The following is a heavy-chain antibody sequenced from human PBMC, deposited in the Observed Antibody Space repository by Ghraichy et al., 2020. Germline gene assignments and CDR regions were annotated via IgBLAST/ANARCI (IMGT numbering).Heavy chain of an antibody. Sequence: SCAASGFAFSTYSMNWVRQAPGKGLERVASINAYSSYIYYADSVKGRFTISRDNAKSSLFLQMNGLTVEDTAVYYCARVPATVPTWGQGTMVTVSS. J-gene: IGHJ3*01. V-gene: IGHV3-21*01. CDR2: INAYSSYI. CDR3: ARVPATVPT. CDR1: GFAFSTYS.